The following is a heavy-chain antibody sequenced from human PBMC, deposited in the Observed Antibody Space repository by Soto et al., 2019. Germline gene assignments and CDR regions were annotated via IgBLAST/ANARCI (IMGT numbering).Heavy chain of an antibody. CDR3: AKSRDITGSFDY. CDR1: GFTFSSYA. V-gene: IGHV3-23*01. CDR2: ISGSGGST. D-gene: IGHD1-20*01. Sequence: GGYLRLSCAASGFTFSSYAMSWVRQAPGKGLEWVLAISGSGGSTCYADSVKGRFTNSRDNSKNTLYLQMNSLRAEDTAVYYCAKSRDITGSFDYWGQGTLVTVSS. J-gene: IGHJ4*02.